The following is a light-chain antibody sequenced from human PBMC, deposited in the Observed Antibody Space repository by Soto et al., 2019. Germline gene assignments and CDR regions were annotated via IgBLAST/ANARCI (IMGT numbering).Light chain of an antibody. CDR2: LNSDGSH. V-gene: IGLV4-69*01. CDR1: SGHSSYV. J-gene: IGLJ3*02. CDR3: QTWGNGIWV. Sequence: QPVLTQSPSASASLGASVKLTCTLSSGHSSYVIAWHQQQPEKGPRYLMKLNSDGSHSKGDGIPDRFSGSSSGAERYLTIASLQSEDEADYYCQTWGNGIWVFGGGTKLTVL.